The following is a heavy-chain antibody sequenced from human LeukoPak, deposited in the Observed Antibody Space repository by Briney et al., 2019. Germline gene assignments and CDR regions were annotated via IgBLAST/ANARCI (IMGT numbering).Heavy chain of an antibody. D-gene: IGHD1-26*01. CDR2: IIPILGIA. CDR3: ARELVGATPREAWFDP. Sequence: ASVKVSCKASGGTFSSYAISWVRQAPGQGLEWMGRIIPILGIANYAQKFQGRVTITADKSTSTAYMELSSLRSEDTAVYYCARELVGATPREAWFDPWGQGTLVTVSS. CDR1: GGTFSSYA. V-gene: IGHV1-69*04. J-gene: IGHJ5*02.